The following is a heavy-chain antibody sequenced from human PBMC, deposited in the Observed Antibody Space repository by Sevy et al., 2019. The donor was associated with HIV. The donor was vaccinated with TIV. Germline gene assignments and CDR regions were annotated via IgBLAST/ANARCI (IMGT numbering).Heavy chain of an antibody. CDR2: ISGSGTRT. D-gene: IGHD3-22*01. J-gene: IGHJ6*03. Sequence: GGSLRLSCAVSGFSFDSYGMTWVRQAPGKGLEWVSGISGSGTRTYYADSVKGRFIISRDNSKNTLYLQMNSLRSEDRAQNYWAKGGGGHYDPDEIGYYFYYYNMDVWGKGTTVTVSS. CDR3: AKGGGGHYDPDEIGYYFYYYNMDV. CDR1: GFSFDSYG. V-gene: IGHV3-23*01.